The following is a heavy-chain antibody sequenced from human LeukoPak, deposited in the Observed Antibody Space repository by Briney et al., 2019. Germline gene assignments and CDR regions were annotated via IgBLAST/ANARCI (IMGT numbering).Heavy chain of an antibody. J-gene: IGHJ3*02. CDR2: IRFDGSDK. CDR1: GFTFISYA. D-gene: IGHD3-3*01. V-gene: IGHV3-30*02. Sequence: PGGSLRLSCAASGFTFISYAMHWVRQAPGKGLEWVAFIRFDGSDKYYADSVKGRFTISRDNSKNTLYLQMNSLRPEDTAAYCCAKPRFLAHDAFDIWGQGTMVTVSS. CDR3: AKPRFLAHDAFDI.